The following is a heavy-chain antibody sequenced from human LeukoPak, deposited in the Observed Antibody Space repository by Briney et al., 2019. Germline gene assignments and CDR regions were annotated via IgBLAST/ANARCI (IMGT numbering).Heavy chain of an antibody. Sequence: GGSLRLSCAASGFAFSSYSMNWIRQAPGKGLEWVSSITTSSSHVYYADSVKGRFTISRDNAKNSLYVQMNSLRAEDTAVYYCASLMTSVTIPDYWGQGTLVTVSS. J-gene: IGHJ4*02. CDR2: ITTSSSHV. D-gene: IGHD4-17*01. CDR3: ASLMTSVTIPDY. CDR1: GFAFSSYS. V-gene: IGHV3-21*01.